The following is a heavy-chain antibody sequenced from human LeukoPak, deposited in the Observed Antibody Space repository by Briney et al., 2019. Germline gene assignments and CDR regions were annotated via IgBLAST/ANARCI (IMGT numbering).Heavy chain of an antibody. J-gene: IGHJ4*02. CDR1: GFSFTNTW. V-gene: IGHV3-15*01. CDR3: ATEGGSGSYYGDYDFDV. CDR2: VKSKADDGTT. D-gene: IGHD3-10*01. Sequence: GGSKSSCSEASGFSFTNTWMSWVRQAPGKGLEWVGRVKSKADDGTTDYAAPVQGSFTIHVTISENTLSLQVNSLKTEDTAVYYCATEGGSGSYYGDYDFDVWGQGTLVTVSS.